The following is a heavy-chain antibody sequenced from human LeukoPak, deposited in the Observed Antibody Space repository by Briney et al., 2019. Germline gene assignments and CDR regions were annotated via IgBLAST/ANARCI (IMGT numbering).Heavy chain of an antibody. J-gene: IGHJ4*02. Sequence: GGSLRLSCAASGFTFSSYAMSWVRQAPGKGLEWVSAINGSGGRIYYADSVKGRFTISRDNAKTSLYLQMNSLRAEDTAVYYCARATDYFDYWGQGTLVTVSS. CDR2: INGSGGRI. CDR3: ARATDYFDY. CDR1: GFTFSSYA. V-gene: IGHV3-23*01.